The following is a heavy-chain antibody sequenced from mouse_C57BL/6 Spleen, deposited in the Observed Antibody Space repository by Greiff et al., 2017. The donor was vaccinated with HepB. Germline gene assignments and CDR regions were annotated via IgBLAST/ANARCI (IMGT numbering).Heavy chain of an antibody. D-gene: IGHD1-1*01. J-gene: IGHJ4*01. CDR2: IWRGGST. CDR3: AKIDYGSSPYAMDY. V-gene: IGHV2-5*01. Sequence: QVQLQQSGPGLVQPSQSLSITCTVSGFSLTSYGVHWVRQSPGKGLEWLGVIWRGGSTDYNAAFMSRLSITKDNSKSQVFFKMNSLQADDTAIYYCAKIDYGSSPYAMDYWGQGTSVTVSS. CDR1: GFSLTSYG.